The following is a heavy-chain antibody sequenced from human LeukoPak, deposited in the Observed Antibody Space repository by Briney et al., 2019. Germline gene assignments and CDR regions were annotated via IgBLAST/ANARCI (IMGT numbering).Heavy chain of an antibody. D-gene: IGHD3-22*01. CDR3: ARARDSTYYYDSSGSWFDP. Sequence: SETLSLTCTVSGGSISSGDYYWSWIRQPPGKGLEWIGYIYYSGSTYYNPSLKSRVTISVDTSKNQFSLKLSSVTAADTAVYYCARARDSTYYYDSSGSWFDPWGQGTLVTVSS. CDR1: GGSISSGDYY. J-gene: IGHJ5*02. CDR2: IYYSGST. V-gene: IGHV4-30-4*01.